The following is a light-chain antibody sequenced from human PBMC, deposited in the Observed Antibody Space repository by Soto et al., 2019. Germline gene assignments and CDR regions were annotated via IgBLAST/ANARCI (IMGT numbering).Light chain of an antibody. CDR3: SSYTSSSLLGV. J-gene: IGLJ2*01. V-gene: IGLV2-14*01. CDR1: SSDVGGYNY. CDR2: DVS. Sequence: QSALTQPASVSGSPGQSITISCTGTSSDVGGYNYVSWYQQHPGKAPKLMIYDVSNRPSGVSNRFSGSTSGNTASLTISGLQAEDEADYYCSSYTSSSLLGVFGGGTKPTVL.